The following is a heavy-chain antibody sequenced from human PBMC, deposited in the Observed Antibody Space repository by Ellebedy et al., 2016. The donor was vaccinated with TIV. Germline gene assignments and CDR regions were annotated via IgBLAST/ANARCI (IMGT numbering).Heavy chain of an antibody. CDR1: GFTFSSYW. V-gene: IGHV3-7*04. CDR2: IKQDGSEE. CDR3: ARAIGAAGSH. D-gene: IGHD6-13*01. Sequence: GGSLRLXXAASGFTFSSYWMTWVRQAPGTGLEWVANIKQDGSEEYYVDSVKGRFTISRDNAKNSLYLQMNSLRAEDTAVYYCARAIGAAGSHWGQGTLVTVSS. J-gene: IGHJ4*02.